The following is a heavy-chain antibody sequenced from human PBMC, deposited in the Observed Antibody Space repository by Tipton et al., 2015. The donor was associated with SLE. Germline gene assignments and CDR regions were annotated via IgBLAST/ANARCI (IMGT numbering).Heavy chain of an antibody. V-gene: IGHV4-59*08. CDR1: GGSINSQY. D-gene: IGHD2-15*01. CDR3: ARQDGS. J-gene: IGHJ4*02. CDR2: IFSSGNT. Sequence: TLSLTCSVSGGSINSQYWSWIRQPPGKGLEWIGFIFSSGNTNYNPSLKSRVTISVDTSKNQFSLKLSSVTAADTAVYYCARQDGSWGQGTLVTVSS.